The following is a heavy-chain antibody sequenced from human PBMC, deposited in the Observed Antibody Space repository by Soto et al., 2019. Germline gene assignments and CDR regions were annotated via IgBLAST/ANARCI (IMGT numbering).Heavy chain of an antibody. J-gene: IGHJ3*02. D-gene: IGHD2-2*01. Sequence: GGSLRLSCAASGFTFGNYGMNWVRQAPGKWLEWVSRINGDGRTTIYADSVKGRFTISRDNAKNTLYLQMNSLRAEDTAVYYCARAGLGYCTSTSCHPGFDIWGQGTMVTVSS. CDR2: INGDGRTT. CDR1: GFTFGNYG. CDR3: ARAGLGYCTSTSCHPGFDI. V-gene: IGHV3-74*01.